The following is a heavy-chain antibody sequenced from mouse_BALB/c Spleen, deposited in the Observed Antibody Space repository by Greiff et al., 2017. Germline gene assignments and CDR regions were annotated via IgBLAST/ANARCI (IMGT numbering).Heavy chain of an antibody. D-gene: IGHD3-1*01. J-gene: IGHJ3*01. CDR1: GFTFSSYT. Sequence: EVMLVESGGGLVKPGGSLKLSCAASGFTFSSYTMSWVRQTPEKRLEWVATISSGGSYTYYPDSVKGRFTISRDNAKNTLYLQMSSLKSEDTAMYYCTRDGGSSGPSWFAYWGQGTLVTVSA. CDR3: TRDGGSSGPSWFAY. V-gene: IGHV5-6-4*01. CDR2: ISSGGSYT.